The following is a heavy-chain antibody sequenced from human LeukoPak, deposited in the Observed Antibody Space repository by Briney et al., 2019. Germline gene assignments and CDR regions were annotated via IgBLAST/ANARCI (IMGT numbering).Heavy chain of an antibody. CDR2: IYYSGST. Sequence: PSETLSLTCTVSGGSISSYYWSWIRQPPGKGLEWIGYIYYSGSTNYNPSLKSRVTISVDTSKNQFSLKLSSVTAADTAVYYCARQLRYFDWLSTTNDAFDIWGQGTMVTVSS. V-gene: IGHV4-59*08. CDR3: ARQLRYFDWLSTTNDAFDI. J-gene: IGHJ3*02. CDR1: GGSISSYY. D-gene: IGHD3-9*01.